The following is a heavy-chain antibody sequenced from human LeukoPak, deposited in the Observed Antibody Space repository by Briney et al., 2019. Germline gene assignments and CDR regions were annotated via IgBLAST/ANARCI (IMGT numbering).Heavy chain of an antibody. Sequence: GGSLRLSCAASGFTFSSYAMHWVRQAPGKGLEYVSAISSNGGSTHYANSVKGRFTISRDNSKNTLYLQMGSLRAEDMAVYYCARENYYYDSSGYYVFDYWGQGTLVTVSS. CDR3: ARENYYYDSSGYYVFDY. V-gene: IGHV3-64*01. J-gene: IGHJ4*02. CDR1: GFTFSSYA. CDR2: ISSNGGST. D-gene: IGHD3-22*01.